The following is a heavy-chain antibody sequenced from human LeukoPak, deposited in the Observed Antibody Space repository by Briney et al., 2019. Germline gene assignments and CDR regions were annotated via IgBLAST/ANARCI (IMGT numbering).Heavy chain of an antibody. CDR3: AREGYDSSYYYYLDY. V-gene: IGHV4-31*03. CDR2: NYYSGST. J-gene: IGHJ4*02. CDR1: GGSISSGDYY. D-gene: IGHD3-22*01. Sequence: PSQTLSLTCTVSGGSISSGDYYWSWIRQHPGKGLEWIGNNYYSGSTYYNPSLKSRVTISVDTSKSQFSLKLSSVTAADTAVYYCAREGYDSSYYYYLDYWGQGTLVTVSS.